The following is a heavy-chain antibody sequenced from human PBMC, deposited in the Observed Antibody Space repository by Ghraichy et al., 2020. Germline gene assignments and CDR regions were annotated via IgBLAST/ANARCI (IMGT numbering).Heavy chain of an antibody. CDR2: IIPIFGTA. CDR1: GGTFSSYA. Sequence: SVKVSYKASGGTFSSYAISWVRQAPGQGLEWMGGIIPIFGTANYAQKFQGRVTITADESTSTAYMELSSLRSEDTAVYYCAREGTGSFTTFDYWGQGTLVTVSS. V-gene: IGHV1-69*13. J-gene: IGHJ4*02. D-gene: IGHD1-26*01. CDR3: AREGTGSFTTFDY.